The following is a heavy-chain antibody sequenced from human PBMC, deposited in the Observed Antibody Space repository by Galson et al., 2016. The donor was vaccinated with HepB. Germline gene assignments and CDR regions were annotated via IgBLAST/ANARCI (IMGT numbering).Heavy chain of an antibody. J-gene: IGHJ6*03. CDR3: ARATLFRGVIGRSHYYMDV. CDR2: IYYSGST. V-gene: IGHV4-31*03. D-gene: IGHD3-10*01. Sequence: TLSLTCTVSGGSIRSGGYYWSWIRQHPGKGLEWIGYIYYSGSTYFNPSLKSRLTISVDTSKNQFSLKLSSVTAADTAVYYCARATLFRGVIGRSHYYMDVWGKGTTVTVSS. CDR1: GGSIRSGGYY.